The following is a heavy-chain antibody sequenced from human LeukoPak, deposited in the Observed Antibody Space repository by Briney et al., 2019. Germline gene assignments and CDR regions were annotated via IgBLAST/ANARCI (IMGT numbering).Heavy chain of an antibody. V-gene: IGHV1-18*01. CDR3: ARRGYDILTGYYDVHY. CDR2: ISAYNGNT. CDR1: GYTFTSYG. J-gene: IGHJ4*02. Sequence: ALVKVSCKASGYTFTSYGISWVRQAPGQGLEWMGWISAYNGNTNYAQKLQGRVTMTTDTSTSTAYMELRSLRSDDTAVYYCARRGYDILTGYYDVHYWGQGTLVTVSS. D-gene: IGHD3-9*01.